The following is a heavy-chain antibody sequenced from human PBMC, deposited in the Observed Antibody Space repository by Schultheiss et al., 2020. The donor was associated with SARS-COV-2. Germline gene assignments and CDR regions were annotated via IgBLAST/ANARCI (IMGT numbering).Heavy chain of an antibody. Sequence: SVKVSCKASGGTFSSYAISWVRQAPGQGLEWMGGIIPIFGTANYAQKFQGRVTITADESTSTAYMELSSLRSEDTAVYYCARDVSTGTYFDYWGQGTLVTVSS. CDR1: GGTFSSYA. V-gene: IGHV1-69*13. J-gene: IGHJ4*02. CDR2: IIPIFGTA. D-gene: IGHD1-14*01. CDR3: ARDVSTGTYFDY.